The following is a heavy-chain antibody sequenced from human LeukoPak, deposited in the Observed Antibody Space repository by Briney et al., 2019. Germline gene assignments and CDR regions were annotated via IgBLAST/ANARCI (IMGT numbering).Heavy chain of an antibody. V-gene: IGHV3-23*01. CDR2: INDNGDGT. D-gene: IGHD3-16*01. Sequence: GGSLRLSCAASGFTLSSYAMSWVRQAPGKGLKWVSTINDNGDGTYYADSVKGRFTISRDNSYNTVSLQMNSLRDEDTGVYYCAKGLRTGVGPYMGYHYYMDVWGKGATVTVSS. J-gene: IGHJ6*03. CDR3: AKGLRTGVGPYMGYHYYMDV. CDR1: GFTLSSYA.